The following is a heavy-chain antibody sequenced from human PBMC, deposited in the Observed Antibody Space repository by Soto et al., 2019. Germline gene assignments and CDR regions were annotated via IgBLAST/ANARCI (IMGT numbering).Heavy chain of an antibody. CDR2: MNPNSGNT. CDR3: ARGRYCSGASCYRGYYYYYGMDV. CDR1: GYTFTSYD. V-gene: IGHV1-8*01. Sequence: ASVKVSCKASGYTFTSYDINWVRQATGQGLEWMGWMNPNSGNTGYAQKFQGRVTMTRNTSISTAYMELSSLRSEDTAVYYCARGRYCSGASCYRGYYYYYGMDVWGQGTTVTVSS. J-gene: IGHJ6*02. D-gene: IGHD2-15*01.